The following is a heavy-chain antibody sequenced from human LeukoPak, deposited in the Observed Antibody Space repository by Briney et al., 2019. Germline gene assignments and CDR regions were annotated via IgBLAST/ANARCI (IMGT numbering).Heavy chain of an antibody. J-gene: IGHJ4*02. CDR3: ARDGVAYYYDSSGYHDY. Sequence: GGSLRLSCAASGFTVSSNYMSWVRQAPGKGLEWVSVIYSGGSTYYADSVKGRFTISRDNSKNTLYLQMNSLRAEDTAVYYCARDGVAYYYDSSGYHDYWGQGTLVTVSS. CDR1: GFTVSSNY. V-gene: IGHV3-53*01. D-gene: IGHD3-22*01. CDR2: IYSGGST.